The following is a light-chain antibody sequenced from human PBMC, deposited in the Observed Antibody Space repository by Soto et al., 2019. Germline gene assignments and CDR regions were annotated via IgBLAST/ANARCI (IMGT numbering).Light chain of an antibody. CDR2: GAS. CDR3: QQYGSSPVT. Sequence: EIVLTQSPGTLSLSPGERATLSCRASQSVSSNYVVWYQQKPGQAPRLIIKGASSRVTGIPDRFSGSGSGTDFTLTISRLAPEDFAVYYCQQYGSSPVTFGPGTKVEIK. CDR1: QSVSSNY. J-gene: IGKJ3*01. V-gene: IGKV3-20*01.